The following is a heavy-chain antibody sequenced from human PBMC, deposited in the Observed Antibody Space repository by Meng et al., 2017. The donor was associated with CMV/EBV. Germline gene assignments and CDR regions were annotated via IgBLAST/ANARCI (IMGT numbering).Heavy chain of an antibody. CDR3: ARVRKANTEGLYYYYGMDV. Sequence: ASLLVSCWASGYTFTSYYMHWVRQAPGQGLEWMGIINPSGGSTSYAQKFQGRVTMTRDTSTSTVYMELSSLRSEDTAVYYCARVRKANTEGLYYYYGMDVWGQGTTVTVSS. J-gene: IGHJ6*02. CDR1: GYTFTSYY. V-gene: IGHV1-46*01. CDR2: INPSGGST. D-gene: IGHD1/OR15-1a*01.